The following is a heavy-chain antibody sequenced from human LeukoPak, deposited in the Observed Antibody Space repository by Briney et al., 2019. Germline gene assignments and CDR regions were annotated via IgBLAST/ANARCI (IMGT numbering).Heavy chain of an antibody. CDR2: INPNSGGT. Sequence: ASVKVSCKASGYTFTGYYMHWVRQAPGQGLEWMGWINPNSGGTNYAQKFQGRVTMTRDTSISTAYMELSRLRSDDTAVYYCARDPTGSGGSSPAYAFDIWGQGTMVTVSS. V-gene: IGHV1-2*02. CDR1: GYTFTGYY. J-gene: IGHJ3*02. CDR3: ARDPTGSGGSSPAYAFDI. D-gene: IGHD2-15*01.